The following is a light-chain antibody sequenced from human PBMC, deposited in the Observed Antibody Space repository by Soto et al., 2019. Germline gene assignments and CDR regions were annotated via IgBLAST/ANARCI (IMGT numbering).Light chain of an antibody. Sequence: DIQMTQSTSSLSASVGDRVTITCRASQSISNYLNWYQQKPVKAPKLLIYAASSLQSGVPSRFSGRESGTDFTLTTSSLPPEDFATYSCQRSYTTLFTFGHVTNVDI. V-gene: IGKV1-39*01. CDR2: AAS. CDR1: QSISNY. CDR3: QRSYTTLFT. J-gene: IGKJ3*01.